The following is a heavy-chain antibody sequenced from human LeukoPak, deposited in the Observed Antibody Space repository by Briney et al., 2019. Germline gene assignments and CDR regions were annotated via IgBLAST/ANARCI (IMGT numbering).Heavy chain of an antibody. CDR2: ISPHDSDT. J-gene: IGHJ5*02. V-gene: IGHV5-51*01. Sequence: GEPLQISCKGTGYSFTNYWIGWVRPMPGKGLEWMGMISPHDSDTRYSTSLQGQVTISADKSITTAYLQWSSLKASDTAIYYCARRCDSGGYRFWFDPWGQGTLVTVSS. CDR3: ARRCDSGGYRFWFDP. CDR1: GYSFTNYW. D-gene: IGHD3-16*02.